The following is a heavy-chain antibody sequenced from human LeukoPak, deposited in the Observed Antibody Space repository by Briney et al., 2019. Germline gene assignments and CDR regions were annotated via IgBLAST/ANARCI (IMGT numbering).Heavy chain of an antibody. D-gene: IGHD6-13*01. CDR1: GFTVSSNY. V-gene: IGHV3-66*01. CDR2: IYSGGNT. Sequence: PGGSLRLSCAASGFTVSSNYMNWVRQAPGKGLEWVSVIYSGGNTYYADSVKGRFTISRDNSKNTLYLQMNSLRAEDTAVYYCAKTLEPQQLVPPTFDYWGQGTLVTVSS. CDR3: AKTLEPQQLVPPTFDY. J-gene: IGHJ4*02.